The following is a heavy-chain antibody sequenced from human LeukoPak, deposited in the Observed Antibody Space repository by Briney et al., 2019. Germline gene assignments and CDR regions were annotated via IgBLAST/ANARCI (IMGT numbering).Heavy chain of an antibody. CDR1: GFTFSGYW. D-gene: IGHD6-6*01. V-gene: IGHV3-7*01. CDR3: ARVGGKYSSSGY. Sequence: GGSLRLSCAASGFTFSGYWMSWVRQAPGKGLEWVANIKQDGSEKYYVDSVKGRFTISRDNAKNSLYLQMNSLRAEDTAVYYCARVGGKYSSSGYWGQGTLVTVSS. CDR2: IKQDGSEK. J-gene: IGHJ4*02.